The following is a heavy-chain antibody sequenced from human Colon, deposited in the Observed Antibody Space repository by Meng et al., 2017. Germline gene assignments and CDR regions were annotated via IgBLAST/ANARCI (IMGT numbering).Heavy chain of an antibody. D-gene: IGHD1-14*01. CDR1: GGSMSDYY. V-gene: IGHV4-59*01. CDR3: ARDLPVDS. CDR2: VYYTGAT. Sequence: ESLKISCTVSGGSMSDYYWSWIRQPPGKRPEWIGYVYYTGATNYNPSLRSRVTISLDTSKNQFSLKLTSMTAADTAVYYCARDLPVDSWGQGTLVTVSS. J-gene: IGHJ4*02.